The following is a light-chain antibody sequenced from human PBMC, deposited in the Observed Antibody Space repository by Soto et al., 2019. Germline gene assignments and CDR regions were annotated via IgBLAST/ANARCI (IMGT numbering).Light chain of an antibody. CDR3: QQYKSYWT. J-gene: IGKJ1*01. V-gene: IGKV1-5*03. Sequence: DIQMTQSPATLSASVGDSVTITCRASQSITNWLAWYQLKPGKAHKLLIHEASNLHSGVSSRFTGSGSGTDFTLTITSLQPEDFATYYCQQYKSYWTFGQGTRVDLK. CDR1: QSITNW. CDR2: EAS.